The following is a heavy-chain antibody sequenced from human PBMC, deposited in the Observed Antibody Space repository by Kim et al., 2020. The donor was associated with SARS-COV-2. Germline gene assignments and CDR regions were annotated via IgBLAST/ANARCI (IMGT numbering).Heavy chain of an antibody. CDR2: ISSSGGTI. CDR1: GFTFSNYS. V-gene: IGHV3-48*02. D-gene: IGHD6-13*01. J-gene: IGHJ5*02. Sequence: GGSLRLSCAASGFTFSNYSMNWVRQAPGKGLEWISYISSSGGTIYSADSMKGRFTISRDNAKNSLYLQMHSLRDEDTAVYHCARSGGIAAAYHWGPFDTWGQGTLVTVSS. CDR3: ARSGGIAAAYHWGPFDT.